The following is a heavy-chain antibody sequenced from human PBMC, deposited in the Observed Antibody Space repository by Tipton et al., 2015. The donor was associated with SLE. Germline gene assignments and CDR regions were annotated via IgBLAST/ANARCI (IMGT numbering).Heavy chain of an antibody. D-gene: IGHD2-15*01. V-gene: IGHV4-39*07. CDR3: ASQNGEGYCSGGSCPGD. CDR1: GGSISNSSYY. Sequence: LRLSCTVSGGSISNSSYYWGWIRQPPGKGLEWIGSIYYSGSTYYNPSLKSRVTISVDTSKNQFSLKLSSVTAADTAVYYCASQNGEGYCSGGSCPGDWGQGTLVTVSS. CDR2: IYYSGST. J-gene: IGHJ4*02.